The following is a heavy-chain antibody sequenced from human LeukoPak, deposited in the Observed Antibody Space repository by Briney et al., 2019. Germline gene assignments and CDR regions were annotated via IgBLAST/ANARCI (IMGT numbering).Heavy chain of an antibody. J-gene: IGHJ3*02. V-gene: IGHV3-23*01. D-gene: IGHD3-22*01. CDR3: AKDDYYDSSGYYLPDAFDI. CDR1: GFTFSSYA. CDR2: ISGSGGST. Sequence: GGSLRLSCAASGFTFSSYAMSWVRQAPGKGLEWVSAISGSGGSTYYAGSVKGRFTISRDNSKNTLYLQMNSLRAEDTAVYYCAKDDYYDSSGYYLPDAFDIWGQGTMVTVSS.